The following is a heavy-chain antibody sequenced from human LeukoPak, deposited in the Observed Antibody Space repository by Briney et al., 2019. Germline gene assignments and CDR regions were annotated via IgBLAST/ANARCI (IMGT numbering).Heavy chain of an antibody. V-gene: IGHV4-59*01. D-gene: IGHD6-13*01. CDR3: ARWRAAAPTFYYYYGMDV. CDR2: IYYSGST. CDR1: GGSISSYY. J-gene: IGHJ6*02. Sequence: SETLSLTCTVSGGSISSYYWSWIRQPPGKGLEWIGYIYYSGSTNYNPSLKSRVTISVDTSKNQFSLKLGSVTAADTAVYYCARWRAAAPTFYYYYGMDVWGQGTTVTVSS.